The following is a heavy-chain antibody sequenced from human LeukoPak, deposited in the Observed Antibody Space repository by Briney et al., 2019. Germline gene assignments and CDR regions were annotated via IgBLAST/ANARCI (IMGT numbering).Heavy chain of an antibody. CDR1: GGSISSSSYY. CDR2: IYYSGST. D-gene: IGHD3-10*01. J-gene: IGHJ2*01. Sequence: SETLSLTCTVSGGSISSSSYYWGRIRQPPGKGLEWIGSIYYSGSTYYNPSLKSRDTISVDTSKNQFSLKLSSVTAADTAVYYCARESKTLITMVRGANYRYFDLWGRGTLVTVSS. CDR3: ARESKTLITMVRGANYRYFDL. V-gene: IGHV4-39*07.